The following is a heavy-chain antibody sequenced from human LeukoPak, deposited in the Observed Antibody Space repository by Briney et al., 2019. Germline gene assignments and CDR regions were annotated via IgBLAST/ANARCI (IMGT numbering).Heavy chain of an antibody. Sequence: GASVKVSCKASGYTFTSYYRHWRRQAPGQGLEWMGIFNPSGGSTSYAQKFQGRVTMTRDTSTSTVYMELSSLRSEDTAVYYCARPKRYYYDSSGYYHGDHFDYWGQGTLVTVSS. J-gene: IGHJ4*02. D-gene: IGHD3-22*01. CDR1: GYTFTSYY. V-gene: IGHV1-46*01. CDR2: FNPSGGST. CDR3: ARPKRYYYDSSGYYHGDHFDY.